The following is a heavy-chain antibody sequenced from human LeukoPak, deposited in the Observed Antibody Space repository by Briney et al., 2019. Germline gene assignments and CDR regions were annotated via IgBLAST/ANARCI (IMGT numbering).Heavy chain of an antibody. J-gene: IGHJ4*02. CDR1: GFTFSTYG. CDR2: IWYDGSNK. D-gene: IGHD6-19*01. CDR3: ARERSSGWYYFHY. V-gene: IGHV3-33*01. Sequence: PGGSLRLSCAASGFTFSTYGMHWVRQAPGKGLEWVAVIWYDGSNKYYADSVKGRFTISRDNSKNTLYLQMNSLRAEDTAVYYCARERSSGWYYFHYWGQGTLVTVSS.